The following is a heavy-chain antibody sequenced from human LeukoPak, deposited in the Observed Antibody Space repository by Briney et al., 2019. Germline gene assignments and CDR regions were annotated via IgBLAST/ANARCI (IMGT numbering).Heavy chain of an antibody. CDR1: GFTFSSYA. CDR3: AKGLQGRITIFGVVIPYYFDY. D-gene: IGHD3-3*01. CDR2: ISGSGGST. V-gene: IGHV3-23*01. J-gene: IGHJ4*02. Sequence: GGSLRLSCAASGFTFSSYAMSWVRQAPGKGREWVSAISGSGGSTYYADSVKGRFTISRDNSKNTLYLQMNSLRAEDTAVYYCAKGLQGRITIFGVVIPYYFDYWGQGTLVTVSS.